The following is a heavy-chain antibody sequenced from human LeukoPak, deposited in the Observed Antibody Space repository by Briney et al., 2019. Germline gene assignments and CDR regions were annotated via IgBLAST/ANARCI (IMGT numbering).Heavy chain of an antibody. D-gene: IGHD3-9*01. Sequence: PGGSLRLSCAASGCTFSSYAMSWVRQAPGKGLEWVSAISGSGGSTYYADSVKGRFTISRDNSKNTLYLQMNSLRAEDTAVYYCAKVKGVGYYDILTGYYHYFDYWGQGTLVTVSS. CDR1: GCTFSSYA. CDR3: AKVKGVGYYDILTGYYHYFDY. CDR2: ISGSGGST. V-gene: IGHV3-23*01. J-gene: IGHJ4*02.